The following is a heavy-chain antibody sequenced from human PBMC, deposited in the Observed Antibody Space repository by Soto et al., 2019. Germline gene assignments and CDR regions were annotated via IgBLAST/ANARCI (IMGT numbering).Heavy chain of an antibody. J-gene: IGHJ4*02. CDR3: ARGPLVVLNYFES. Sequence: SAKAPSKASGGSFRNYPINWARQAPGQGLEWMGSIFPLTDIPDYAQNFQARLTISADKSTSTAYMELSSLTSDDTAMYFCARGPLVVLNYFESWGQGTLVTVS. V-gene: IGHV1-69*04. CDR1: GGSFRNYP. CDR2: IFPLTDIP.